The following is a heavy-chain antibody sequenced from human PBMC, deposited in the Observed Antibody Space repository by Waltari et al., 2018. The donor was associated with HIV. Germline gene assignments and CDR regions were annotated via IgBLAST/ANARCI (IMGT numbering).Heavy chain of an antibody. V-gene: IGHV7-4-1*02. CDR2: INTNTGNP. CDR3: ARTHVIWGVLKLDP. D-gene: IGHD3-10*01. Sequence: QVQLVQSGSELKKPGASVKVSCKASGYNISSYAMNWVRQAPGQGPEWMGWINTNTGNPTYAQGFTGRFVFSLDTSVSTAYLQISSLKAEDTAVYYCARTHVIWGVLKLDPWGQGTRVTVSS. CDR1: GYNISSYA. J-gene: IGHJ5*02.